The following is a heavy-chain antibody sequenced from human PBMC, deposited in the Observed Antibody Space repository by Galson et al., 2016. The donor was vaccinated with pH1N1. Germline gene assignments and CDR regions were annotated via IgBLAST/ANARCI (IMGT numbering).Heavy chain of an antibody. CDR2: IIPIFDTT. D-gene: IGHD3-16*02. CDR3: ATPRGYHLRDNIDY. Sequence: SVKVSCKASRGTFSTYSISWVRQTPGQGPEWMGGIIPIFDTTNYAQKFQGRVTITADESMSSAYMDLSSLTSEDTAVYYCATPRGYHLRDNIDYWGQGTLVTVSS. J-gene: IGHJ4*02. V-gene: IGHV1-69*13. CDR1: RGTFSTYS.